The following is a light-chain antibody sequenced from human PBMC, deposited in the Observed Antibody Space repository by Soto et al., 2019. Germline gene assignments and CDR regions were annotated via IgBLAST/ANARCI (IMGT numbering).Light chain of an antibody. CDR1: QSISSY. J-gene: IGKJ1*01. Sequence: TQMTHAPSALYASVLERGTRTFLASQSISSYLNWYQQKPGKAPKLLIYAASSLQSGVPSRFSGSGSGTDFTLTISSLQPEDFATYYCQKSYSTPRTCGQGTKVDI. CDR2: AAS. V-gene: IGKV1-39*01. CDR3: QKSYSTPRT.